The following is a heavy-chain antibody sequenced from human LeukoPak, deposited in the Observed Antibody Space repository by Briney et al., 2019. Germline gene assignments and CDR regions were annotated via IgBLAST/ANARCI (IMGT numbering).Heavy chain of an antibody. J-gene: IGHJ5*02. CDR2: ISSNGGST. V-gene: IGHV3-64*01. Sequence: GGSLRLSCAASEFTFSSYAMHWVRQAPGKGLEYVSAISSNGGSTYYANSVKGRFTISRDNSKNTLYLQMGSLRAEDMAVYYCARDSCSGGSCYMDPWGQGTLVTVSS. CDR1: EFTFSSYA. CDR3: ARDSCSGGSCYMDP. D-gene: IGHD2-15*01.